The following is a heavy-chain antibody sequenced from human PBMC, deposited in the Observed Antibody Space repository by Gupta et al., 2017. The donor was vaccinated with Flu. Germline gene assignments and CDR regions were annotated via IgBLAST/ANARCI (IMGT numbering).Heavy chain of an antibody. J-gene: IGHJ6*02. V-gene: IGHV3-30*18. Sequence: QVQLVESGGGVVQPGRSLRLSCAASGFTFSSYGMHWVRQAPGKGLEWVAVISYDGSNKYYADSVKGRFTISRDNSKNTLYLQMNSLRAEDTAVYYCAKPKSSSGWYYYYYGMDVWGQGTTVTVSS. CDR1: GFTFSSYG. CDR2: ISYDGSNK. CDR3: AKPKSSSGWYYYYYGMDV. D-gene: IGHD6-19*01.